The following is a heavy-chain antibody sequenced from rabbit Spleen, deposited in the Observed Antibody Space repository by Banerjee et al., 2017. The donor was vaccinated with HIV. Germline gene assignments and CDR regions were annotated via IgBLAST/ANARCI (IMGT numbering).Heavy chain of an antibody. CDR2: IYAGSTGNT. J-gene: IGHJ3*01. Sequence: EESGGGLVQPEGSLTLTCTASGFSFGSVHWIYWVRQAPGKGLEWIGTIYAGSTGNTYYASWAKGRFTISKTSSTTVTLQLNSLTAADTATYFCVRGASSSGYYSLWGQGTLVTVS. D-gene: IGHD1-1*01. CDR3: VRGASSSGYYSL. CDR1: GFSFGSVHW. V-gene: IGHV1S45*01.